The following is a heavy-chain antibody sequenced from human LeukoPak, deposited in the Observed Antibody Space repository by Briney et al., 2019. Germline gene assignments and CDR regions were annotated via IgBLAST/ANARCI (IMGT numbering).Heavy chain of an antibody. CDR1: GGTFSSYT. Sequence: SVKVSCKASGGTFSSYTISWVRQAPGQGLEWMGRIIPILGIANYAQKFQGRVTITSDKSTSTAYMELSSLRSEDTAVYYCARDPGRGYYDSSGGGFEIWGQGTMVTVSS. J-gene: IGHJ3*02. D-gene: IGHD3-22*01. CDR2: IIPILGIA. V-gene: IGHV1-69*04. CDR3: ARDPGRGYYDSSGGGFEI.